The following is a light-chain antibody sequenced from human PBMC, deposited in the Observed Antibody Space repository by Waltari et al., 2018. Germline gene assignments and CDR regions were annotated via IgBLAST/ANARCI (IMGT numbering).Light chain of an antibody. CDR3: CSYALRSVV. CDR2: EGS. Sequence: QSALTQPASVSGSPGQSITISCTGSSSDFGTYNLVSWYQQYPGKAPKVMIYEGSKRPSGVSSRFSASKSGNTVSLTISVLQAEDEADYYCCSYALRSVVFGGGTKVTVL. CDR1: SSDFGTYNL. J-gene: IGLJ2*01. V-gene: IGLV2-23*01.